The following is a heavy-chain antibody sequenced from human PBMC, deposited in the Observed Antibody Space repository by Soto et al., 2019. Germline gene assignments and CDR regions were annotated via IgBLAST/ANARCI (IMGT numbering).Heavy chain of an antibody. CDR2: IYYSGST. CDR3: ARQFRGDFWSGYYTRYYYMDV. V-gene: IGHV4-39*01. CDR1: GASIRSTSYY. J-gene: IGHJ6*03. D-gene: IGHD3-3*01. Sequence: SETLHLNCTVSGASIRSTSYYWGWIREPPGTGLEWIGSIYYSGSTYYNPSLKSRVTISVDTSKNQFSLKLSSVTAADTAVYYCARQFRGDFWSGYYTRYYYMDVWGKVTKVS.